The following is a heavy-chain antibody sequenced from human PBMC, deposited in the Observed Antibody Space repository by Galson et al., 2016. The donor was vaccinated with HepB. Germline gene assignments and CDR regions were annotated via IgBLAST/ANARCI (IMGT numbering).Heavy chain of an antibody. D-gene: IGHD5-12*01. CDR3: ARDRVDIVAAPSSIRNYYGMDV. J-gene: IGHJ6*02. CDR1: GFTFRAYT. Sequence: SLRLSCAASGFTFRAYTMNWVRQAPGKGLQWVSSISSGGRHISNADSLKGRFSISRDDAKNSVFLQMNSLTVDDTAKYFCARDRVDIVAAPSSIRNYYGMDVWGQGTTVTVSS. V-gene: IGHV3-21*04. CDR2: ISSGGRHI.